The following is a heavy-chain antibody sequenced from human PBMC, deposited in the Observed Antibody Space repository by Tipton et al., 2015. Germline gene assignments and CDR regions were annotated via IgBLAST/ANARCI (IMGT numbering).Heavy chain of an antibody. J-gene: IGHJ6*01. CDR2: IKPDGSES. Sequence: GSLRLSCAASGFDFSIYGMHWVRQAPGKGLEWVANIKPDGSESYYVDSVKGRFTISRDNAKNSLYLQMNSLRAEDTAVYYCTRGYRMDVWGQGTTVTVSS. V-gene: IGHV3-7*01. CDR3: TRGYRMDV. CDR1: GFDFSIYG.